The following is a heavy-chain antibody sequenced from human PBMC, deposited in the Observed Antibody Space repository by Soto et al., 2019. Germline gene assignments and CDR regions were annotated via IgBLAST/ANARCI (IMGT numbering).Heavy chain of an antibody. J-gene: IGHJ6*02. D-gene: IGHD3-3*01. CDR1: GFTFSSYW. Sequence: EVQLVESGGGLVQPGGSLRLSCAASGFTFSSYWMHWVRQAPGKGLVWVSRINSDGSSASYADSVKGRFTISRDNAKNTLYLHMNSLRAEDTAVYYWARGAYYDLWSMDVWGQGTTVTVSS. V-gene: IGHV3-74*01. CDR2: INSDGSSA. CDR3: ARGAYYDLWSMDV.